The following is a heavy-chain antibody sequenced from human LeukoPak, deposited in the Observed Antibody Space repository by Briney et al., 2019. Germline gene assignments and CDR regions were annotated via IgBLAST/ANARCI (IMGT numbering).Heavy chain of an antibody. J-gene: IGHJ4*02. Sequence: GGSLRLSCTASGITFSGYWMSWVRQPPGKGLEWVANIKQAGGEKYYVDSVKGRFTISRDDAKKSVYLQMNSLRAEDTAVYYCASDGGPFDYWGQGTLVTVSS. CDR3: ASDGGPFDY. V-gene: IGHV3-7*01. D-gene: IGHD3-16*01. CDR2: IKQAGGEK. CDR1: GITFSGYW.